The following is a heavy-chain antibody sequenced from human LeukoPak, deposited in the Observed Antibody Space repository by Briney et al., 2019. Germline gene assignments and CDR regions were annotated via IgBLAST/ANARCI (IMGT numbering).Heavy chain of an antibody. J-gene: IGHJ4*02. CDR2: ISGSGGST. D-gene: IGHD4-17*01. V-gene: IGHV3-23*01. Sequence: TGGSLRLSCAASGFTFSSYSMNWVRQAPGKGLEWVSAISGSGGSTYYADSVKGRFTISRDNSKNTLYLQMNSLRAEDTAVYYCAKDVRTVTTILDYWGQGTLVTVSS. CDR3: AKDVRTVTTILDY. CDR1: GFTFSSYS.